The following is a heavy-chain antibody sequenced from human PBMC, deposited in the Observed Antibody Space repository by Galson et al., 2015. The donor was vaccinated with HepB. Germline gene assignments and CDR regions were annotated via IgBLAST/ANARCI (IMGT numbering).Heavy chain of an antibody. CDR3: VKEGSWFGGDWFDP. CDR2: INGRGSTR. Sequence: WVSGINGRGSTRSYSDAVKGRFSISRDNSKDAVFLQMDNLRAEDTAVYYCVKEGSWFGGDWFDPWGQGALVTVS. V-gene: IGHV3-23*01. J-gene: IGHJ5*02. D-gene: IGHD3-16*01.